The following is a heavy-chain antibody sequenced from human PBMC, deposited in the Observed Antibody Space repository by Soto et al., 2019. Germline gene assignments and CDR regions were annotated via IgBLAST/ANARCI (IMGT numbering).Heavy chain of an antibody. J-gene: IGHJ6*02. CDR1: GFSFTSYW. V-gene: IGHV5-51*01. CDR2: IYPGASDT. Sequence: GESLKISCKGSGFSFTSYWIGWVRQMPGKGLEWMGIIYPGASDTRYSPSFQGQVTISADKSVSTAYLQWSSLKASDTAMYYCARVIAAAGPRCYYYYYGMDVWGQGTTVTVSS. D-gene: IGHD6-13*01. CDR3: ARVIAAAGPRCYYYYYGMDV.